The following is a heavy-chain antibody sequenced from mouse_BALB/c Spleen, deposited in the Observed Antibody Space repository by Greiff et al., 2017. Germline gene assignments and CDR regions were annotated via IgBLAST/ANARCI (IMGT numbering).Heavy chain of an antibody. CDR1: GFTFSSFG. CDR3: ARDGNYDWYFDV. J-gene: IGHJ1*01. V-gene: IGHV5-17*02. Sequence: EVKVVESGGGLVQPGGSRKLSCAASGFTFSSFGMHWVRQAPEKGLEWVAYISSGSSTIYYADTVKGRFTISRDNPKNTLFLQMTSLRSEDTAMYYCARDGNYDWYFDVWGAGTTVTVSS. D-gene: IGHD2-1*01. CDR2: ISSGSSTI.